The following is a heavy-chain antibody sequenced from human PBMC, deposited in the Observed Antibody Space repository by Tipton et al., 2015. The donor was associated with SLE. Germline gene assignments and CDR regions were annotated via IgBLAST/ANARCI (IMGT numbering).Heavy chain of an antibody. V-gene: IGHV4-34*01. CDR3: ARDLRSGYGLGWFDP. CDR1: GGSFSGYY. D-gene: IGHD1-1*01. Sequence: TLSLTCAVYGGSFSGYYWSWIRQPPGKGLEWIGEINHSGSTNYNPSLKSRVTISVDTSKNQFSLKLSSVTAADTAVYYCARDLRSGYGLGWFDPWGQGTLATVSS. J-gene: IGHJ5*02. CDR2: INHSGST.